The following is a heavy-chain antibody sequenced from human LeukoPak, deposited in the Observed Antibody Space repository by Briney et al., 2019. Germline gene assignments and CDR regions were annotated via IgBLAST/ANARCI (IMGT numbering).Heavy chain of an antibody. CDR3: ARDKMAGVVSYFDY. D-gene: IGHD5-24*01. Sequence: GASVKVSCKASGYTFTSYGISWVRQAPGQGLEWMGGIIPIFGTANYAQKFQGRVTITADESTSTAYMELSSLRSEDTAVYYCARDKMAGVVSYFDYWGQGTLVTVSS. J-gene: IGHJ4*02. CDR1: GYTFTSYG. CDR2: IIPIFGTA. V-gene: IGHV1-69*13.